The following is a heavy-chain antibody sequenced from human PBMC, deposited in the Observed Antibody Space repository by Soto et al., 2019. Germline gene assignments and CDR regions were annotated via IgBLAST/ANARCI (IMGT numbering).Heavy chain of an antibody. D-gene: IGHD4-17*01. Sequence: GASVKVSCKASGYTFTGYYMHWVGQAPGQGLEWMGWINPNSGGTNYAQKFQGWVTMTRDTSISTAYMELSRLRSDDTAVYYCARIDYGGTGAFDIWGQGTTVTVSS. CDR3: ARIDYGGTGAFDI. CDR1: GYTFTGYY. CDR2: INPNSGGT. V-gene: IGHV1-2*04. J-gene: IGHJ3*02.